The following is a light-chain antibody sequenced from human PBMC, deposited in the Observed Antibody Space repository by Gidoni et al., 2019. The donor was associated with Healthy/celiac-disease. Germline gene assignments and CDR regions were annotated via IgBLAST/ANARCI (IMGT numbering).Light chain of an antibody. J-gene: IGLJ1*01. CDR3: SSYTSSSTLVV. Sequence: QSALTQPASVSGSPGPSITISCTGTSSDVGGYNYVSWYQQHPGKAPKLMIYAVSNRPSGVPDRFSGSKSGNTASLTISGLQAEDEADYYCSSYTSSSTLVVFGTGTKVTVL. V-gene: IGLV2-14*01. CDR1: SSDVGGYNY. CDR2: AVS.